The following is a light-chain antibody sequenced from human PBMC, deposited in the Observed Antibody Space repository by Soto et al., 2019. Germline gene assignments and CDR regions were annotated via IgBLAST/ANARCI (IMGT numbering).Light chain of an antibody. Sequence: EIVMTQSPATLSVSPGERATLSCRASQSVSSTLAWYQQKPGQAPRLLIFGASTRATGIPARFSGSGSETEFTLTISSLQSEDFAVYYCQQYNNLPRTFGQGTKVDIK. V-gene: IGKV3-15*01. CDR3: QQYNNLPRT. CDR2: GAS. J-gene: IGKJ1*01. CDR1: QSVSST.